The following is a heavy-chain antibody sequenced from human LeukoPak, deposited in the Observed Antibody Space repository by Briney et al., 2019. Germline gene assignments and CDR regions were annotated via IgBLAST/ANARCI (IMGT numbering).Heavy chain of an antibody. CDR2: IKQDGSKK. D-gene: IGHD5-24*01. J-gene: IGHJ4*02. V-gene: IGHV3-7*04. CDR3: TRVGYIDEGIDY. Sequence: GGSLRLSCVASGFPFSSYWMTWVRQAPGKGLEWVANIKQDGSKKSYVDSVKGRFTISRDNAKNSLYLQINSLRAEDTAIYYCTRVGYIDEGIDYWGQGTLVTVSS. CDR1: GFPFSSYW.